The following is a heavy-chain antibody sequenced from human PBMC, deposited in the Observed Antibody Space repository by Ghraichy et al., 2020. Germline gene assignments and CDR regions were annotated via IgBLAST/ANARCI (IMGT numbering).Heavy chain of an antibody. J-gene: IGHJ5*02. CDR3: ARDRADYGDYNWFDP. Sequence: GGSLRLSCAASGFTFSSYSMNWVRQAPGKGLEWVSYISSSSSTIYYADSVKGRFTISRDNAKNLLYLQMNSLRDEDTAVYYCARDRADYGDYNWFDPWGQGTLVTVSS. D-gene: IGHD4-17*01. CDR1: GFTFSSYS. V-gene: IGHV3-48*02. CDR2: ISSSSSTI.